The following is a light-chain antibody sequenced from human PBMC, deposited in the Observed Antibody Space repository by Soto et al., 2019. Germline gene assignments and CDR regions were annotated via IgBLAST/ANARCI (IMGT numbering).Light chain of an antibody. V-gene: IGLV2-14*01. CDR1: ISDVNYKY. CDR2: EVS. J-gene: IGLJ3*02. Sequence: QSALTQPASVSGSPGQSITISCTGTISDVNYKYVSWYQQHPGKVPKLMISEVSKRPSGVSNRFSGSNSGNTASLTISGLQAEDEADYYGSSYTTTYTVVFGGGTKLTVL. CDR3: SSYTTTYTVV.